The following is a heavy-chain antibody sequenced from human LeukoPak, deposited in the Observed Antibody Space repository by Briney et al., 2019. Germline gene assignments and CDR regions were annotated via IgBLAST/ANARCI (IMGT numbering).Heavy chain of an antibody. D-gene: IGHD1-26*01. V-gene: IGHV1-18*01. CDR3: ATASTSGIVGALGY. J-gene: IGHJ4*02. CDR1: GYTFTSYG. Sequence: ASVKVSYKASGYTFTSYGISWVRQAPGQGLEWMGWISAYNGNTNYAQKLQGRVTMTTDTSTSTAYMELRSLRSDDTAVYYCATASTSGIVGALGYWGQGTLVTVSS. CDR2: ISAYNGNT.